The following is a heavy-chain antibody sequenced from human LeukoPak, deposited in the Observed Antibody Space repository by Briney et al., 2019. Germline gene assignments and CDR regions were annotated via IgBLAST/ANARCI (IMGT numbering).Heavy chain of an antibody. CDR2: ISYDGSNK. Sequence: PGGSLRLSCAASGFTFSSYAMHWVRQAPGKGLEWVAVISYDGSNKYYADSVKGRFTISRDNSKNTLYLQMNSLRAEDTAVYYCASFRTMVRGAPADYWGRGTLVNVSS. V-gene: IGHV3-30*04. CDR3: ASFRTMVRGAPADY. D-gene: IGHD3-10*01. CDR1: GFTFSSYA. J-gene: IGHJ4*02.